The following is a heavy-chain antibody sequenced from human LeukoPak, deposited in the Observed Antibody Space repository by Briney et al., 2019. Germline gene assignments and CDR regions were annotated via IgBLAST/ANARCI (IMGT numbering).Heavy chain of an antibody. V-gene: IGHV3-23*01. J-gene: IGHJ4*02. CDR1: GFTFSSYA. CDR3: AKVSSSSWYELDY. CDR2: IIGSGGST. Sequence: GGSLRLSCAPSGFTFSSYAMSAVRQAPGKGLEWVSAIIGSGGSTYYADSVKGRFTISRDNSKNTLYLQMNSLRAEDTAVYYCAKVSSSSWYELDYWGQGTLVTVSS. D-gene: IGHD6-13*01.